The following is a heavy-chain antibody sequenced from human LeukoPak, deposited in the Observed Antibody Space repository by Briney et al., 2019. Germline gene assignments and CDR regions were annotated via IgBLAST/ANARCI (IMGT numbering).Heavy chain of an antibody. V-gene: IGHV1-69*05. Sequence: SVKVSCEASGGTFSSYAISWVRQAPGQGLEWMGGIIPIFGTANYAQKFQGRVTMTRNTSISTAYMELSSLRSDDTAVYYCARGPPNWGYDYWGPGTLVTVSS. CDR1: GGTFSSYA. J-gene: IGHJ4*02. D-gene: IGHD7-27*01. CDR3: ARGPPNWGYDY. CDR2: IIPIFGTA.